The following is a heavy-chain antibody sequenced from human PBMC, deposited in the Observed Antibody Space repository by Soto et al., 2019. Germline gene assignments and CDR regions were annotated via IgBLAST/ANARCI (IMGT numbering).Heavy chain of an antibody. J-gene: IGHJ4*02. D-gene: IGHD4-17*01. CDR1: GYTFTSYY. V-gene: IGHV1-46*01. Sequence: GASVKVSCKASGYTFTSYYMHWVRQAPGQELEWMGIINPSGGSTSYAQKFQGRVTMTRDTSTSTVYMELSSLRSEDTAVYYCAREGALDYGDYANYFDYWGQGTLVTVSS. CDR3: AREGALDYGDYANYFDY. CDR2: INPSGGST.